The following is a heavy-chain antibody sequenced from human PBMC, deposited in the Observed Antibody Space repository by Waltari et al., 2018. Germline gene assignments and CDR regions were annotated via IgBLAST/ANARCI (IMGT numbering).Heavy chain of an antibody. V-gene: IGHV1-8*01. CDR1: GYTFNSHD. D-gene: IGHD2-15*01. Sequence: QVQLVQSGAEVKKPGASVKVSCKASGYTFNSHDINWVRQATGQGLEWMGWRNPGSGNTGYAQNLRGRVSMTRDTSISTAYREVSDLRSEDTAVYYCTRGALNRRRSYGGYYYNGLDVCGQGTRVTVSS. CDR3: TRGALNRRRSYGGYYYNGLDV. CDR2: RNPGSGNT. J-gene: IGHJ6*02.